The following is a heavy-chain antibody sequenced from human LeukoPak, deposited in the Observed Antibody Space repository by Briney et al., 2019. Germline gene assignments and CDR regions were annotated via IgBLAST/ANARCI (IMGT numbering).Heavy chain of an antibody. V-gene: IGHV3-74*01. Sequence: TGGSLRLSCAASRFTFSNYWMHWVRQAPGNGLVWVSRIDSYGSRTSYADSVKGRFTISRDNAKNTLYLQMSSLRAEDTAVYYCARKSGSYYFFDYWGQGTLVTVSS. J-gene: IGHJ4*02. D-gene: IGHD1-26*01. CDR3: ARKSGSYYFFDY. CDR1: RFTFSNYW. CDR2: IDSYGSRT.